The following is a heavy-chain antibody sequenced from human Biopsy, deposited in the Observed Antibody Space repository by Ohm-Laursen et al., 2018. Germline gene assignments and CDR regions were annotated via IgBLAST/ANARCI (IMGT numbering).Heavy chain of an antibody. CDR3: ARHRGGMPSSGNWFDH. CDR2: IYYSGST. Sequence: GTLSLTCTVSGDSISSYYWSWIRQPPGKGLEWIGYIYYSGSTNYNPSLKSRVTISVDMSKNQFSLKLTSVAAADTAVYYCARHRGGMPSSGNWFDHRGQGTLVTVSS. D-gene: IGHD2-2*01. V-gene: IGHV4-59*08. CDR1: GDSISSYY. J-gene: IGHJ5*02.